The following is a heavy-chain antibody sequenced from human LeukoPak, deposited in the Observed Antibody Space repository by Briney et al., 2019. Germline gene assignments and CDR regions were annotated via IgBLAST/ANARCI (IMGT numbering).Heavy chain of an antibody. CDR3: ARERGHSYGRGSWFDP. Sequence: ASVKVSCKASGGTSSSYAISWVRQAPGQGLEWMGGIIPIFGTANYAKKFQGRVTITTDESTSTGYMEVSSLRSEDTAVYYCARERGHSYGRGSWFDPWGQGTLVTVSS. CDR1: GGTSSSYA. D-gene: IGHD5-18*01. CDR2: IIPIFGTA. J-gene: IGHJ5*02. V-gene: IGHV1-69*05.